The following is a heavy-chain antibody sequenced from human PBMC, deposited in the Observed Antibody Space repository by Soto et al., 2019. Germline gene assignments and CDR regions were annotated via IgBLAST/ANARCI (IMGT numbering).Heavy chain of an antibody. CDR1: GGSVSSGSYY. V-gene: IGHV4-61*01. CDR3: ATDVSGWSSRAFDY. D-gene: IGHD6-13*01. CDR2: IYYSGST. J-gene: IGHJ4*02. Sequence: PSETLSLTCTVSGGSVSSGSYYWSWIRQPPGKGLEWIGYIYYSGSTNYNPSLKSRVTISVDTSKNQFSLKLSSVTAADTAVYYWATDVSGWSSRAFDYWGQGTLVTVSS.